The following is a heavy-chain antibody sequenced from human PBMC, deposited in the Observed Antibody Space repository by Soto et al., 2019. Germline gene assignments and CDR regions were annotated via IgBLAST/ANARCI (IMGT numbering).Heavy chain of an antibody. V-gene: IGHV3-21*01. CDR2: ITSSGSYI. CDR1: GFTFSSYT. D-gene: IGHD4-17*01. J-gene: IGHJ6*02. CDR3: TRIADSYGDSRRYYYYGMTS. Sequence: EVQLVESGGGLVKPGGSLRLSCAASGFTFSSYTLTWVRQAPGKGLEWVSSITSSGSYIFYTNSVKGRFTISRDNAKNSLYLQMNSLRAEDTAVYSCTRIADSYGDSRRYYYYGMTSGAKGPRSPSP.